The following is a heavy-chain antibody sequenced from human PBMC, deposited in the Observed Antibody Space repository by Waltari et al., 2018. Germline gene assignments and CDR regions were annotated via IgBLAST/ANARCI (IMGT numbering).Heavy chain of an antibody. V-gene: IGHV5-51*01. J-gene: IGHJ4*02. D-gene: IGHD6-19*01. Sequence: EVQLVQSGAEVKKPGESLKISCQGSGYRFPGDWIAWLRQMPGKGLEYMGLIYPDDSDVKYNPSFQGQVTISVDKSINTAYLKWGSLKASDSAMYFCARHIYSSGWYFYFDHWGQGTLVTVSS. CDR2: IYPDDSDV. CDR3: ARHIYSSGWYFYFDH. CDR1: GYRFPGDW.